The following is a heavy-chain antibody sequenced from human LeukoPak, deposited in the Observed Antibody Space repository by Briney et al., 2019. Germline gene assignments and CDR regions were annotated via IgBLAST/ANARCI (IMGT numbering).Heavy chain of an antibody. CDR3: ARRGYSYGQSKYCFDY. CDR1: GFTFSDYY. D-gene: IGHD5-18*01. Sequence: SLRLSCAASGFTFSDYYMSWIRQAPGKGLEWVSYISCSGSTIYYADSVKGRFTISRDNAKNSLYLQMNSLRAEDTAVYYCARRGYSYGQSKYCFDYWGQGTLVTVSS. J-gene: IGHJ4*02. CDR2: ISCSGSTI. V-gene: IGHV3-11*04.